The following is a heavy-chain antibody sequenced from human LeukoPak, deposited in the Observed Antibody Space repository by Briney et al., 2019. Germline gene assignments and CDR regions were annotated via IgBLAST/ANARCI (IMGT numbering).Heavy chain of an antibody. CDR2: INPSGGST. V-gene: IGHV1-46*01. J-gene: IGHJ5*02. Sequence: ASVKVSCKASGYTFTSYYMHWVRQAPGQGLEWMGIINPSGGSTSYAQKFQGRVTMTRDTSTSTAYMELSSLRSEDTAVYYCAREEGPYCTNGVCHNWFDPWGQGTLVTVSS. CDR1: GYTFTSYY. CDR3: AREEGPYCTNGVCHNWFDP. D-gene: IGHD2-8*01.